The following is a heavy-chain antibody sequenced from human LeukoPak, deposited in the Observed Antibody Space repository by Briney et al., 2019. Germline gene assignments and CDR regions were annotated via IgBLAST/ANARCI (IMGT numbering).Heavy chain of an antibody. CDR3: ARDGGSALL. V-gene: IGHV3-33*08. CDR2: IWYDGSNK. D-gene: IGHD2-15*01. J-gene: IGHJ4*02. CDR1: GFTFSSYT. Sequence: GGSLRLSCAASGFTFSSYTMHWVRQAPGKGLEWVAVIWYDGSNKYYADSVKGRFTISRDNSKDTLYLQMNSLRAEDTAVYYCARDGGSALLWGQGTLVTVSS.